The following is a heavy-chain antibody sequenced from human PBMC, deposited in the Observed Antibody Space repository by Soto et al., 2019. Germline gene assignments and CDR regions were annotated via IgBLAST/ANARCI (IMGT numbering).Heavy chain of an antibody. CDR2: ISGSGGST. CDR3: VKGFAVVGKPLAY. Sequence: GGSLRLSCAASGFTFSSYAMSWVRQAPGKGLEWVSAISGSGGSTYYADSVKGRFTISRDNSKNTLYLQMNSLRAEDTAVYYCVKGFAVVGKPLAYWGQGTLDTVSS. CDR1: GFTFSSYA. J-gene: IGHJ4*02. D-gene: IGHD1-26*01. V-gene: IGHV3-23*01.